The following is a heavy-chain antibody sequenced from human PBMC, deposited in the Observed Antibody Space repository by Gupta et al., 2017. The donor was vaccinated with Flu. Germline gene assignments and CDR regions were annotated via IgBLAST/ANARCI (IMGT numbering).Heavy chain of an antibody. Sequence: SSDAMHGVRQAPGKGLEWVAVISDDGSNKYYADSVKGRFTISRDNSKNTLYLQMNSLRAEDTAVYYCAGPDPWGQGTLVTVSS. CDR1: SSDA. CDR3: AGPDP. J-gene: IGHJ5*02. CDR2: ISDDGSNK. V-gene: IGHV3-30-3*01.